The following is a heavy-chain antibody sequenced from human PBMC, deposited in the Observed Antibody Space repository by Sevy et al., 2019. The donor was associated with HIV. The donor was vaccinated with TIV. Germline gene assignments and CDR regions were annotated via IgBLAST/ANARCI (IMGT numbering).Heavy chain of an antibody. Sequence: ASVKVSCKASGYTFTGYYMHWVRQAPGQGLEWMGWINPNSGGTNYAKKFQGRVTMTRDTYISTGYMELSRLRSDDTAVCYCASDRGDSWGLGYCSGGSCYTPGGMDVWGQGTTVTVSS. CDR1: GYTFTGYY. CDR2: INPNSGGT. D-gene: IGHD2-15*01. V-gene: IGHV1-2*02. J-gene: IGHJ6*02. CDR3: ASDRGDSWGLGYCSGGSCYTPGGMDV.